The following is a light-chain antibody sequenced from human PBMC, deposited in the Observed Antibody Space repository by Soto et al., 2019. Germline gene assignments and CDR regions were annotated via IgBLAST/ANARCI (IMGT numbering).Light chain of an antibody. J-gene: IGLJ3*02. Sequence: QAVVTQPPSVSAAPGQKVTISCSGSYSNIGNNYVSWYLQVPGTAPKLLIYDNNDRPSGIPERFSGSKSGTSATLGITGLQTGDEADYYCGTWDSSLSAWVFGGGTKLTVL. CDR3: GTWDSSLSAWV. CDR1: YSNIGNNY. CDR2: DNN. V-gene: IGLV1-51*01.